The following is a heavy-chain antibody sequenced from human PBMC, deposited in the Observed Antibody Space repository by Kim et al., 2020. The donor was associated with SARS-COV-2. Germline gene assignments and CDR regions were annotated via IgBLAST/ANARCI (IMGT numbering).Heavy chain of an antibody. V-gene: IGHV3-23*01. J-gene: IGHJ4*02. CDR3: AKGVRPIDY. Sequence: YYPDSLKGRVTISRDNSKNTLYLQMNSLRAEDTAVYYCAKGVRPIDYWGQGTLVTVSS. D-gene: IGHD1-1*01.